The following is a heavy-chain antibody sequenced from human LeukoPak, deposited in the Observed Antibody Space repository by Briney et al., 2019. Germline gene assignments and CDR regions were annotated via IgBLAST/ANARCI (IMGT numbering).Heavy chain of an antibody. Sequence: GGSLGLSCAASGFTFSSYTMNWVRQAPGKGLEWVSSISSSSSYIYYADSVKGRFTISRDNAKNSLYLQMNSLRAEDTAVYYCVRDPGEAAAVDPNWFDPWGQGTLVTVSS. V-gene: IGHV3-21*01. J-gene: IGHJ5*02. CDR1: GFTFSSYT. CDR2: ISSSSSYI. CDR3: VRDPGEAAAVDPNWFDP. D-gene: IGHD6-13*01.